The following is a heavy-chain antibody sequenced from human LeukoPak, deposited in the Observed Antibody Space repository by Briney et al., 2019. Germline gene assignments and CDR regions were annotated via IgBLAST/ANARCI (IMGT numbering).Heavy chain of an antibody. J-gene: IGHJ4*02. Sequence: GGSLRLSCAASGFTFSSYGMHWVRQAPGKGLEWVAVIWYDGSNKYYADSVKGRFTISRDNSKNTLYLQMNSLRAEDTAVYYCASEEAVRAATSFDYWGQGTLVTVSS. CDR2: IWYDGSNK. CDR1: GFTFSSYG. CDR3: ASEEAVRAATSFDY. D-gene: IGHD3-10*01. V-gene: IGHV3-33*01.